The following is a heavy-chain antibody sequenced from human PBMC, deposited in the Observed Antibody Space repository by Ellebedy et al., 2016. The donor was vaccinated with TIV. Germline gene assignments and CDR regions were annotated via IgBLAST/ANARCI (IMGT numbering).Heavy chain of an antibody. CDR3: ARERYYYDSDVFDP. CDR1: GFTFSSYW. J-gene: IGHJ5*02. D-gene: IGHD3-22*01. V-gene: IGHV3-74*01. Sequence: PGGSLRLSCAASGFTFSSYWMHWVRQAPGKGLVWVSRINTDGSSTNYADSVKGRFTISRENAKNTLYLQMNSLIAEDTAVYDCARERYYYDSDVFDPWGQGTLVTVSS. CDR2: INTDGSST.